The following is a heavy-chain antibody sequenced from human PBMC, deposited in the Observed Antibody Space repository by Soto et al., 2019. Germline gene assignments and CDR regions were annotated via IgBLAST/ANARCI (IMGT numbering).Heavy chain of an antibody. D-gene: IGHD2-2*01. CDR2: IYYSGTT. CDR1: GGSISSVGYY. V-gene: IGHV4-39*01. Sequence: QVQLQESGPGLVKPSETLSLTCTVSGGSISSVGYYWVWIRQPPGKGLEWIGSIYYSGTTDYTPSLTSRVTISADTSKNRFSLKLSSVTAADTAVYYCAKRRVVPTARYYYYGLDVWGQGTTVTVS. J-gene: IGHJ6*02. CDR3: AKRRVVPTARYYYYGLDV.